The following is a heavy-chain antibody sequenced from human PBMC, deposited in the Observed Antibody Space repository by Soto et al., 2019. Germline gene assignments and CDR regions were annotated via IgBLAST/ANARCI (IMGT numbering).Heavy chain of an antibody. CDR3: AKDDFTDRGDDYFDY. D-gene: IGHD2-21*02. CDR1: GFSFTNFA. J-gene: IGHJ4*02. CDR2: IGASGDIT. V-gene: IGHV3-23*01. Sequence: HPGGSLRLSCAASGFSFTNFAMSRVRQAPGKGLEWVAGIGASGDITWYADSVKGRLSISRDNSKNTLYLQLNSLRFEDTAVYYCAKDDFTDRGDDYFDYWGPGTLVTVSS.